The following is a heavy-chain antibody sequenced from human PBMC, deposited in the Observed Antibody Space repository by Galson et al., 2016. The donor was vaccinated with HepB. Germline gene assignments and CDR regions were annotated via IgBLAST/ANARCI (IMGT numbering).Heavy chain of an antibody. CDR3: ARDRGGYSDF. Sequence: SVKVSCKASGYTFSNYGLTWVRQAPGQGLEWMGWINTNTGSPIYAQGFTGRIVFSLDTSVSTTYLQIYSLQAGDTAVYYCARDRGGYSDFWGQGTLVTVSS. CDR2: INTNTGSP. CDR1: GYTFSNYG. D-gene: IGHD4-23*01. V-gene: IGHV7-4-1*01. J-gene: IGHJ4*02.